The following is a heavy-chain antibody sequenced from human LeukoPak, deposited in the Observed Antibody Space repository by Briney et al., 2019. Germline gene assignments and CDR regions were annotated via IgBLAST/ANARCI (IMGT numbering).Heavy chain of an antibody. CDR3: ARHSGIAARRGGYFDY. D-gene: IGHD6-6*01. J-gene: IGHJ4*02. Sequence: SETLSLTCAVSGYSISSGYYWGWIRQPPGKGLEWIGSSYHRGSTYYNPSLKSRVTISVDTSKNQFSLKLSSVTAADTAVYYCARHSGIAARRGGYFDYWGQGTLVTVSS. CDR2: SYHRGST. V-gene: IGHV4-38-2*01. CDR1: GYSISSGYY.